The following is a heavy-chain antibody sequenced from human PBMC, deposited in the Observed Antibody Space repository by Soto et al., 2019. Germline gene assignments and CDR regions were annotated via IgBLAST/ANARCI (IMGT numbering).Heavy chain of an antibody. D-gene: IGHD5-12*01. CDR3: ARIQWMYYGMDV. CDR2: TDWDDAK. V-gene: IGHV2-70*01. J-gene: IGHJ6*02. Sequence: SGPTLVNPTQTLTLTSTFSGSSLSTSGMCVCWIRQPLGQALERPAPTDWDDAKYYSTSLKPRLTTSKDTSKNQVVLPLTNMEPVISASDYCARIQWMYYGMDVWGQGTTVTVSS. CDR1: GSSLSTSGMC.